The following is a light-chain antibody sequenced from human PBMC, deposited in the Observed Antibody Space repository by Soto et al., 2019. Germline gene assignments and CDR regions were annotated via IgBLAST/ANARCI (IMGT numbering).Light chain of an antibody. V-gene: IGKV1-39*01. CDR2: AAS. Sequence: DIELTQSPSSLSASVGDRVTITCRASQSVSTYLNWFQHKRGKAPKLLIYAASSLQSGVPSRFSGSGSGTDFTLTISGLQSEDSATYYCQQYYSSPYTFGRGTKVEIK. CDR1: QSVSTY. CDR3: QQYYSSPYT. J-gene: IGKJ2*01.